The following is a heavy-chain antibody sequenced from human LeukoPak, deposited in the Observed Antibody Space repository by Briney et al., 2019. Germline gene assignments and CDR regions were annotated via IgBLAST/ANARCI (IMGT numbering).Heavy chain of an antibody. CDR2: LSHSGSS. Sequence: SETLSLTCTVSGGSVSSYYWSWIRRPPGRGVGWIAYLSHSGSSDSNPSLTSRVTTLVDTSKNQFSLKLTSVTAADTAVYYCARARCANAWYAFDIWGRGTMVTVSS. V-gene: IGHV4-59*02. J-gene: IGHJ3*02. CDR1: GGSVSSYY. CDR3: ARARCANAWYAFDI. D-gene: IGHD2-8*02.